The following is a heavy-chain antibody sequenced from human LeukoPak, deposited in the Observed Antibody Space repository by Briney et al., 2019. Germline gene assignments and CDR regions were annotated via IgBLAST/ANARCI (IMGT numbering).Heavy chain of an antibody. CDR2: INPNSGGT. J-gene: IGHJ1*01. V-gene: IGHV1-2*02. CDR3: ARGYYDSSDYEYFQH. Sequence: ASVKVSCMASGYTFTGYYMHWVRQPPGQGLEWMGWINPNSGGTNSAQKFQGGVTMTRDTYIRTAYMERSRLRYDDTAVYYCARGYYDSSDYEYFQHWGQGTLVTVSS. CDR1: GYTFTGYY. D-gene: IGHD3-22*01.